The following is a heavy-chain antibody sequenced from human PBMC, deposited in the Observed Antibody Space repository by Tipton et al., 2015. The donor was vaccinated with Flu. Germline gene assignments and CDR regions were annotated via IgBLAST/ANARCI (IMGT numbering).Heavy chain of an antibody. CDR2: ISYSGST. CDR3: ARLSSNWYHQLDN. D-gene: IGHD6-13*01. V-gene: IGHV4-59*01. CDR1: GGSISSYY. Sequence: TLSLTCSVSGGSISSYYWSWIRQSPRKGLEWIGYISYSGSTNYNPSLKSRVTISVDTSKNQFSLELSSVTAADTAVYYCARLSSNWYHQLDNWGQGTLVTVSS. J-gene: IGHJ4*02.